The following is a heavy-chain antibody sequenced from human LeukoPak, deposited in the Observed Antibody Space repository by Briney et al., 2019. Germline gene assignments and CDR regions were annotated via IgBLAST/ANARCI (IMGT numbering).Heavy chain of an antibody. J-gene: IGHJ4*02. V-gene: IGHV3-30*03. CDR2: ISYDGSNK. CDR3: SRRYFDY. CDR1: GFTFSSYG. Sequence: GGSLRLSCTASGFTFSSYGMHWVRQAPGKGLEWVAVISYDGSNKYYADSVKGRFTISRDNAKNSLYLQMNSLRAEDTAVYYCSRRYFDYWGQGTLVTVSS.